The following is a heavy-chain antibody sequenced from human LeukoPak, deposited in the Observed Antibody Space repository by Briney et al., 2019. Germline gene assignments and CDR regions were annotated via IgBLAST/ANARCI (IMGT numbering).Heavy chain of an antibody. D-gene: IGHD2-21*01. CDR2: ISGSGYVI. V-gene: IGHV3-11*01. CDR3: ARDPVIGATSKRVHGGLDY. Sequence: GGSLRLSCAASGFPFSDYFMNWVRQTPERGLEWLAYISGSGYVIDYADSVKGRFIISRDNAKNSLYLQVHSLRAEDTAVYYCARDPVIGATSKRVHGGLDYWGQGTLVTVSP. J-gene: IGHJ4*02. CDR1: GFPFSDYF.